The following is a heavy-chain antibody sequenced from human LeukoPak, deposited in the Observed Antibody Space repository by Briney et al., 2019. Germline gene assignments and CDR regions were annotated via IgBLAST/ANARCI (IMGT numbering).Heavy chain of an antibody. V-gene: IGHV3-7*03. D-gene: IGHD3-10*01. CDR2: IKQDGSEK. J-gene: IGHJ4*02. CDR1: GFTYSSYW. CDR3: AREKGVLLWFGELPHFDY. Sequence: GGSLRLSCAASGFTYSSYWMSWLRPAPGKERAWVANIKQDGSEKYYVDSVKGRFTISRDNAKNSLYLQMNSLRAEDTAVYYCAREKGVLLWFGELPHFDYWGQGTLVTVSS.